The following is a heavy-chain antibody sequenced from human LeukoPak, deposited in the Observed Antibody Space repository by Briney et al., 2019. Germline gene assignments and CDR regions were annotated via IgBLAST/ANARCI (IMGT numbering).Heavy chain of an antibody. J-gene: IGHJ6*04. D-gene: IGHD1-1*01. CDR2: INPSGGST. CDR1: GYTFTSYY. CDR3: ARDLNWNVRDYYYGMDV. V-gene: IGHV1-46*01. Sequence: ASVKGSCKASGYTFTSYYMHWVRQAPGQGLEWMGIINPSGGSTSYAQKFQGRVTMTRDTSTSTVYMELSSLRSEDTAVYYCARDLNWNVRDYYYGMDVWGKGTTVTVSS.